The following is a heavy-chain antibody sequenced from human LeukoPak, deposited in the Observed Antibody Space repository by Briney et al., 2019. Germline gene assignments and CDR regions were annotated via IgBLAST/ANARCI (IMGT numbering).Heavy chain of an antibody. CDR3: ARGPRNNHYYHIYYFDY. CDR1: GGSISSYY. V-gene: IGHV4-34*01. J-gene: IGHJ4*02. D-gene: IGHD3-22*01. Sequence: PSETLSLTCTVSGGSISSYYWSWIRQPPGKGLEWIGEINHSGSTNYNPSLKSRVTISVDTSKNQFSLKLSSVTAADTAVYYCARGPRNNHYYHIYYFDYWGQGTLVTVSS. CDR2: INHSGST.